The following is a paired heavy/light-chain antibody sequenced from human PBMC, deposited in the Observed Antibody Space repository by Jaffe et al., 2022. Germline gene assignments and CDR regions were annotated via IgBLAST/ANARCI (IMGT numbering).Light chain of an antibody. CDR1: QSVRSN. J-gene: IGKJ3*01. Sequence: EIVMTQSPATLSVSPGERATLSCRASQSVRSNLAWYQQKPGQAPRLLIYGASTRATGIPARFSGSGSGTEFTLTISSLQSEDFAVYYCQQYNNWSPVFGPGTKVDIK. V-gene: IGKV3-15*01. CDR2: GAS. CDR3: QQYNNWSPV.
Heavy chain of an antibody. J-gene: IGHJ4*02. Sequence: QITLKESGPTLVKPTQTLTLTCTFSGFSLSTSGVGVGWIRQPPGKALEWLALIYWDDDKRYSPSLKSRLTITKDTSKNQVVLTMTNMDPVDTATYYCAHILLYYDILTGYSPGYFDYWGQGTVVTVSS. V-gene: IGHV2-5*02. CDR1: GFSLSTSGVG. CDR3: AHILLYYDILTGYSPGYFDY. CDR2: IYWDDDK. D-gene: IGHD3-9*01.